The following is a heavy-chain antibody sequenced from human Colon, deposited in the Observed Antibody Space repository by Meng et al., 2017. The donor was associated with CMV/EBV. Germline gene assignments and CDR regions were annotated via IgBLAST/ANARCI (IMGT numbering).Heavy chain of an antibody. CDR2: INIYNGNT. J-gene: IGHJ4*02. Sequence: ASVKVSCKASGYTFTDNGMGWVRQAPGQGLEWMGWINIYNGNTKYEGRFQDRVTMTRDTSTITAYMELRSLTLDDTAVYFCARDQYYDILTGNYDYWGQGTLVTVSS. CDR1: GYTFTDNG. CDR3: ARDQYYDILTGNYDY. D-gene: IGHD3-9*01. V-gene: IGHV1-18*01.